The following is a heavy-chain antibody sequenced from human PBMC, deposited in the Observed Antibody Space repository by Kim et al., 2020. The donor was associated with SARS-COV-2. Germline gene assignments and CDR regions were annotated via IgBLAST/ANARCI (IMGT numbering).Heavy chain of an antibody. V-gene: IGHV1-2*05. D-gene: IGHD3-9*01. CDR3: ARWTGLGGMDV. J-gene: IGHJ6*02. Sequence: GTNYAQKFQGRVTMTRDTSINTAYMELTRLTSDDTVVYYCARWTGLGGMDVWGQGTTVTVSS. CDR2: GT.